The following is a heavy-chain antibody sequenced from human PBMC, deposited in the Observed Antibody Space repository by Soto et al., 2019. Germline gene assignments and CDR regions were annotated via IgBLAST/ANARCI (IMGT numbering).Heavy chain of an antibody. Sequence: PGESLKISCQSSGYTFINNWIGWVRQKPGKGLERMGRIDPSDSQTYYSPSFRGHVTISVTKSITAVFLQWSSLRASDTAMYYCSWNIYDYDTGANCQYYVDSWSQLSPVTVS. V-gene: IGHV5-10-1*01. D-gene: IGHD3-22*01. CDR2: IDPSDSQT. CDR3: SWNIYDYDTGANCQYYVDS. J-gene: IGHJ4*02. CDR1: GYTFINNW.